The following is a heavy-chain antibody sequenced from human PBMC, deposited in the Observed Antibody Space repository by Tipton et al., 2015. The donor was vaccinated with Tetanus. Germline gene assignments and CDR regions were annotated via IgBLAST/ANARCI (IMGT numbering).Heavy chain of an antibody. CDR3: ARSGRLELRWFDP. CDR2: IIPIFGTA. D-gene: IGHD1-7*01. Sequence: QLVQSGAEVKKPGSSVKVSCKASGGTFSSYAISWVRQAPGRGLERMGGIIPIFGTANYAQKFQGRVTITADESTSTAYMELSSLRSEDTAVYYCARSGRLELRWFDPWGQGTLVTVSS. J-gene: IGHJ5*02. CDR1: GGTFSSYA. V-gene: IGHV1-69*01.